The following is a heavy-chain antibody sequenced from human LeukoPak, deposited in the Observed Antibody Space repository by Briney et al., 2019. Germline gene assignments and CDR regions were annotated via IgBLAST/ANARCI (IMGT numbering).Heavy chain of an antibody. CDR3: ARHAVEAASRWFDP. D-gene: IGHD1-1*01. CDR2: IYYSGST. CDR1: GGSISSSSYY. J-gene: IGHJ5*02. Sequence: SETLSLTCTVSGGSISSSSYYWGWIRQPPGKGLEWIGSIYYSGSTYYNPSLKSRVTMSVDTSKKQFSLKLSSVTAADTAVYYCARHAVEAASRWFDPWGQGTLVTVSS. V-gene: IGHV4-39*01.